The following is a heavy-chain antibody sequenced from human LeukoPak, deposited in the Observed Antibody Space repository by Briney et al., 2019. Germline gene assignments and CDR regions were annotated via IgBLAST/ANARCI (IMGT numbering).Heavy chain of an antibody. CDR2: IHGDGFTT. CDR3: VRIADDGFDV. D-gene: IGHD2-15*01. J-gene: IGHJ3*01. Sequence: PGGSLRLSCAASGFTFSNFWLHWVRQAPGKGLVWVSRIHGDGFTTSFADSVKGRFTNSRDNAKNTLYLQLNSLRADDTAVYFCVRIADDGFDVWGQGTMVTVSS. CDR1: GFTFSNFW. V-gene: IGHV3-74*01.